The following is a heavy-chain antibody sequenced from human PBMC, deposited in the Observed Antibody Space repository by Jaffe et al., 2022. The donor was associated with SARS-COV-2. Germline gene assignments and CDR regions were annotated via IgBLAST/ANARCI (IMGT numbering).Heavy chain of an antibody. CDR2: INPSGGST. D-gene: IGHD2-8*01. CDR1: GYTFTSYY. CDR3: ARLGLDDPYCTNGVCYRGYFDY. J-gene: IGHJ4*02. V-gene: IGHV1-46*01. Sequence: QVQLVQSGAEVKKPGASVKVSCKASGYTFTSYYMHWVRQAPGQGLEWMGIINPSGGSTSYAQKFQGRVTMTRDTSTSTVYMELSSLRSEDTAVYYCARLGLDDPYCTNGVCYRGYFDYWGQGTLVTVSS.